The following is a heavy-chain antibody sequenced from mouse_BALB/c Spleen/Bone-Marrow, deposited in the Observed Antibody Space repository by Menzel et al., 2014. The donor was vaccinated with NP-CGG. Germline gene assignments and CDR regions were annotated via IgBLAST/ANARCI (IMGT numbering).Heavy chain of an antibody. D-gene: IGHD1-1*01. J-gene: IGHJ3*01. CDR1: GFTFSNYA. V-gene: IGHV5-6-5*01. CDR3: ARNYYGSFAY. CDR2: ISTGGST. Sequence: DVHLVESGGDLVKPGGSLKLSCAAPGFTFSNYALSWVRQTPEKRLEWVASISTGGSTYCLDSVKGRFTISRDSARNILYLQMSSLRSEDTAVYYCARNYYGSFAYWGQGTLVTVSA.